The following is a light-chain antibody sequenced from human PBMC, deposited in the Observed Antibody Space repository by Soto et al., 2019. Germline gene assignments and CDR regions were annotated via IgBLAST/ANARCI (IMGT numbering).Light chain of an antibody. J-gene: IGLJ3*02. Sequence: QSALTQPRSVSGSPGQSVTISCTGTSSDVGTYKFVSWYRQHPGKAPKLMIYDVDKRPSGVPDRFSGSKSGNTASLTISGLQTEDEADYYCCSFAGSYTLVFGGGTKLTVL. CDR2: DVD. CDR1: SSDVGTYKF. V-gene: IGLV2-11*01. CDR3: CSFAGSYTLV.